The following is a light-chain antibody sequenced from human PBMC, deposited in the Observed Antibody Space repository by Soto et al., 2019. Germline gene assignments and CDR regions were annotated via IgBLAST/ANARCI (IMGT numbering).Light chain of an antibody. CDR1: SSDVGRYNY. CDR2: DVS. V-gene: IGLV2-14*01. Sequence: QSALTQPASVSGSPGQSITISCTGTSSDVGRYNYVSWYQQNPGKAPKLIIYDVSNRPSGVSNRFSGSKSGNTASLTISGLQAEDEADYYCNSYTSSSTYVFGTGTKLTVL. CDR3: NSYTSSSTYV. J-gene: IGLJ1*01.